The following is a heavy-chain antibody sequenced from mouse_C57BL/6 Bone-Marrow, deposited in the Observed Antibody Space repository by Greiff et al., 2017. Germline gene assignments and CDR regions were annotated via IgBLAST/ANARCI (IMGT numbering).Heavy chain of an antibody. V-gene: IGHV1-52*01. Sequence: VQLQQPGAELVRPGSSVKLSCKASGYTFTSYWMHWVKQRPIQGLEWIGNIDPSDSETHYNQKFKDKATLTVDKSSSTAYMQLSSLTSEDSAVYYWARGGVYWAMDYWGQGTSAPVSS. J-gene: IGHJ4*01. CDR3: ARGGVYWAMDY. CDR1: GYTFTSYW. CDR2: IDPSDSET.